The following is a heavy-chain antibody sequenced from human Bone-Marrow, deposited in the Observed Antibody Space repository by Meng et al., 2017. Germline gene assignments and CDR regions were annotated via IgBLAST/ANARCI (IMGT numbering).Heavy chain of an antibody. CDR3: ARVGVVVITPNWFDP. CDR1: GGSFTGND. J-gene: IGHJ5*02. D-gene: IGHD3-22*01. CDR2: INHSGST. Sequence: QGQLQQWGCGPFKPSATLSLTCSVLGGSFTGNDWSWIRQPPGKGLEWIGEINHSGSTNYNPSLKSRVTISVDTSKNQFSLKLSSVTAADTAVYYCARVGVVVITPNWFDPWGQGTLVTVSS. V-gene: IGHV4-34*01.